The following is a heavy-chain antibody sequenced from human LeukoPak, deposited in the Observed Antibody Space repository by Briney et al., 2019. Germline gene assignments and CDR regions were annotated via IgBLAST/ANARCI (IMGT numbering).Heavy chain of an antibody. CDR1: GXTVXSNY. Sequence: GGSLRLSCAASGXTVXSNYXSXVXXAPXXXXXWXSVIYSGGSTYYAXSVKGRFTISRDNPKNTLYLQMNSLRVEDTAVYYCARDFCSAGSCYPDNWGQGTLVTVSS. CDR2: IYSGGST. V-gene: IGHV3-66*01. J-gene: IGHJ4*02. CDR3: ARDFCSAGSCYPDN. D-gene: IGHD2-15*01.